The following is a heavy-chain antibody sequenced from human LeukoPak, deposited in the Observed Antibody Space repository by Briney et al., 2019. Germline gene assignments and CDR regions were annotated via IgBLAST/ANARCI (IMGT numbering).Heavy chain of an antibody. D-gene: IGHD6-13*01. V-gene: IGHV4-39*01. J-gene: IGHJ4*02. CDR2: IYYSGST. Sequence: SIYYSGSTYYNPSLKSRVTISVDTSKNQFSLKLSSVTAADTAVYYCARHIAAAGTDFDYWGQGTLVTVSS. CDR3: ARHIAAAGTDFDY.